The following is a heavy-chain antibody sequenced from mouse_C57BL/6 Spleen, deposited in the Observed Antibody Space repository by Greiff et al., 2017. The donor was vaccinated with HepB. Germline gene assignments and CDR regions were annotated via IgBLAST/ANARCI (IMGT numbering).Heavy chain of an antibody. CDR3: EREGYGSMIAY. V-gene: IGHV5-16*01. CDR2: INYDGSST. Sequence: EVMLVESEGGLVQPGSSMKLSCTASGFTFSDYYMAWVRQVPEKGLEWVANINYDGSSTYYLDSLKSRFIISRDNAKNILYLQMSSLKSEDTATYYCEREGYGSMIAYWGQGTLVTVSA. D-gene: IGHD1-1*01. CDR1: GFTFSDYY. J-gene: IGHJ3*01.